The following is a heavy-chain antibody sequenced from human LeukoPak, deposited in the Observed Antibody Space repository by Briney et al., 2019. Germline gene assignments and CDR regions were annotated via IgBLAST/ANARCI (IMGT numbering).Heavy chain of an antibody. CDR1: GFTFSSYA. J-gene: IGHJ4*02. CDR3: ARASWVSTADAVR. CDR2: MKGTGET. D-gene: IGHD3-16*01. V-gene: IGHV3-23*01. Sequence: GGSLRLSCAASGFTFSSYAMSWVRQAPGKGLEWVSSMKGTGETIYADSVRGRCTLFRDGSRNTVYLQLNNLRVEDTAVYYCARASWVSTADAVRWGQGTVVTVSS.